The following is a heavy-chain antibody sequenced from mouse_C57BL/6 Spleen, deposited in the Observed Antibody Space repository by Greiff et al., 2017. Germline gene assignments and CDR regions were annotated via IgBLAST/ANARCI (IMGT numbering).Heavy chain of an antibody. CDR2: IYPGSGST. V-gene: IGHV1-55*01. CDR3: ARLYGAMDY. Sequence: QVQLQQPGAELVKPGASVKMSCKASGYTFPSYWITWVKQRPGQGLEWIGDIYPGSGSTNYNEKFKSTATLTVDTSSSTAYMQLSSLTYEDSAVYYCARLYGAMDYWGQGTSVTVSS. J-gene: IGHJ4*01. D-gene: IGHD1-1*01. CDR1: GYTFPSYW.